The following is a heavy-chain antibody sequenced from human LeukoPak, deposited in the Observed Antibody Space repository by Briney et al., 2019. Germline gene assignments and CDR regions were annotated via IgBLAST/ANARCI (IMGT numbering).Heavy chain of an antibody. CDR3: AGRSGSYRKSTSDY. D-gene: IGHD1-26*01. V-gene: IGHV4-4*07. Sequence: NPSETLSLTCTVSGDSISNYYWSWIRQPAGKGLEWIGRIYTSGSTNYNPSLKSRVTMSVDTSKNQFSLKLSSVTAADTAVYYCAGRSGSYRKSTSDYWGQGTLVTVSS. CDR1: GDSISNYY. CDR2: IYTSGST. J-gene: IGHJ4*02.